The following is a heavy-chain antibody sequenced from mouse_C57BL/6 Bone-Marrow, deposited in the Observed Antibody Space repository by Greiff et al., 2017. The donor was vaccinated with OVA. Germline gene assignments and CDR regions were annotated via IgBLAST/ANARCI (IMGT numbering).Heavy chain of an antibody. CDR3: ARKVTTIPYAMDY. V-gene: IGHV2-2*01. CDR1: GFSLTSYG. D-gene: IGHD2-13*01. J-gene: IGHJ4*01. Sequence: VQLQQSGPGLVQPSQSLSITCTVSGFSLTSYGVHWVRQSPGKGLEWLGVIWSGGSTDYNAAFISRLSISKDNSKCQVFFKMNSLQADDTAIYYCARKVTTIPYAMDYWGQGTSVTVSS. CDR2: IWSGGST.